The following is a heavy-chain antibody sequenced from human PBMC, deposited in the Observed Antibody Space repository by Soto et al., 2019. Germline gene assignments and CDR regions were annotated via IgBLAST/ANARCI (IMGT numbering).Heavy chain of an antibody. Sequence: GGSLRLSCAASGFTFSSYAMHWVRQAPGKGLEWVAVILYDGSNKYYADSVKGRFTISRDNSKNTLYLQMNSLRAEDTAVYYCARDNRDYYDTIKGIDYWGQGTLVTVSS. D-gene: IGHD3-22*01. CDR1: GFTFSSYA. CDR3: ARDNRDYYDTIKGIDY. CDR2: ILYDGSNK. V-gene: IGHV3-30-3*01. J-gene: IGHJ4*02.